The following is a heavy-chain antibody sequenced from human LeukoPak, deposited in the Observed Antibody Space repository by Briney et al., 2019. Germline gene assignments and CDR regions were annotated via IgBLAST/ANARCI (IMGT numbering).Heavy chain of an antibody. Sequence: GALRLSCTASGFTFSSYGVHWVRQAPGKGLEWVAVIWNDGSNKYYADSVKGRFTISKDNSKNTVYLQMNSLRAEDTAVYYCARPFSNYGWFDPWGQGTLVTVSS. D-gene: IGHD4-11*01. CDR1: GFTFSSYG. J-gene: IGHJ5*02. CDR2: IWNDGSNK. CDR3: ARPFSNYGWFDP. V-gene: IGHV3-33*03.